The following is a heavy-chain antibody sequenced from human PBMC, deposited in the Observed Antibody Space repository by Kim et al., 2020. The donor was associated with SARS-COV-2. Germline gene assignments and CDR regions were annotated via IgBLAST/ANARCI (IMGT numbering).Heavy chain of an antibody. CDR2: IDPNGGAT. CDR3: AMIAATGS. Sequence: ASVKVSCMASGYTFTSSYIHWVRQAPRQGLEWMGIIDPNGGATRFAPKFQGRVTLTADTSTSTVYLDMTSLKSDDTAVYYCAMIAATGSWGQGTRVTVSS. J-gene: IGHJ5*02. D-gene: IGHD2-21*01. V-gene: IGHV1-46*01. CDR1: GYTFTSSY.